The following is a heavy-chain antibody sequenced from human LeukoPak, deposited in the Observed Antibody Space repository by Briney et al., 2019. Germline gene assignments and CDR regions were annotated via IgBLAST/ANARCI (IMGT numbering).Heavy chain of an antibody. J-gene: IGHJ4*02. CDR1: GGTFSSYG. CDR3: AFLLLEGHFDY. CDR2: IIPMSGAA. Sequence: GASVKVSCKASGGTFSSYGINWVRQAPGQGLEWMGGIIPMSGAANYAQKFQGRVTITADDSTSTAYMDLSSLRSEDTAVYYCAFLLLEGHFDYWGQGTLVTVSS. D-gene: IGHD1-1*01. V-gene: IGHV1-69*13.